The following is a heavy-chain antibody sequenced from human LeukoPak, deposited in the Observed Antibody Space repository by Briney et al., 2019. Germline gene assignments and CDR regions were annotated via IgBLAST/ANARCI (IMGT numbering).Heavy chain of an antibody. CDR2: IYSGGST. V-gene: IGHV3-66*02. D-gene: IGHD2-15*01. CDR3: ARSIAPAKRWFDP. Sequence: GGSPRLSCAASGFTVSSNYMSWVRQAPGKGLEWVSVIYSGGSTYYPDSVKGRFTISRDNSKNTLYLQMNSLRAEDTAVYYCARSIAPAKRWFDPWGQGTLVTVSS. J-gene: IGHJ5*02. CDR1: GFTVSSNY.